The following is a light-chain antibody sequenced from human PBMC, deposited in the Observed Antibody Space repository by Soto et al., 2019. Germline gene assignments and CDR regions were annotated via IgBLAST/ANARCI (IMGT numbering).Light chain of an antibody. CDR1: QSISSW. CDR3: QQYNSYST. J-gene: IGKJ2*01. Sequence: DIQMTQSPSTLSASVGDRVTITCRASQSISSWLAWYQQKPGKAPKLLIYKASSLESGVPSRFSGSGSVTEFTLTISSLQVDDFATYFCQQYNSYSTFGQGTKLAIK. CDR2: KAS. V-gene: IGKV1-5*03.